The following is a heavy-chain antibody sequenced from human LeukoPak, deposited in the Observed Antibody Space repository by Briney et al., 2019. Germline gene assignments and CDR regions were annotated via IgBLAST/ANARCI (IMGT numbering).Heavy chain of an antibody. V-gene: IGHV4-59*08. CDR2: VYYTGRT. CDR3: ARHIPVSYDAFDL. CDR1: GGSINPYY. Sequence: SETLSLTCTVSGGSINPYYWSWIRQPPGKGLEWIAYVYYTGRTLYNPSLESRVTISVDTSKTQFSLKLTSVTAADTAVYYCARHIPVSYDAFDLWGRGTTVTVSS. J-gene: IGHJ3*01. D-gene: IGHD6-19*01.